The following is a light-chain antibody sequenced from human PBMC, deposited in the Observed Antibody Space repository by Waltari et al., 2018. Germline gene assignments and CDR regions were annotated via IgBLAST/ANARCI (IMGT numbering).Light chain of an antibody. J-gene: IGLJ1*01. CDR2: GAN. V-gene: IGLV1-44*01. CDR3: AVWDGSLNHYV. Sequence: QSVLTQPPSASGTPGQRVTISCSGSSSNIGSNTVNWYQQLPGTAPKLRSYGANRRPSGVPDRFSGSKSGTSVSLVISGLQSEDEADYYCAVWDGSLNHYVFGAGTKITVL. CDR1: SSNIGSNT.